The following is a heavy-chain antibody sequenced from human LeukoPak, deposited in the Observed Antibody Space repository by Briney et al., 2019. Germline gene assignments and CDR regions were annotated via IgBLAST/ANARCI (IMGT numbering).Heavy chain of an antibody. J-gene: IGHJ4*02. D-gene: IGHD4-11*01. CDR3: AREGTTVTHFDY. Sequence: SETLSLTCTVSGGSISSYYWSWIRQPPGKGLEWIGYIYSSGSTNYNPSLKSRVTISIDTSKNQFSLKLSSVTAADTAVYYCAREGTTVTHFDYWGQGTLVTVSS. CDR2: IYSSGST. CDR1: GGSISSYY. V-gene: IGHV4-59*01.